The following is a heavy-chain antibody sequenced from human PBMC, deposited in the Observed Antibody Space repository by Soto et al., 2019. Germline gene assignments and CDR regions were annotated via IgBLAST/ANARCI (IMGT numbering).Heavy chain of an antibody. V-gene: IGHV3-33*01. CDR3: ARGPSVGHPVVAATFYYGMDV. Sequence: GGSLRLSCAASGFTFSSYGMHWVRQAPGKGLEWVAVIWYDGSNKYYADSVKGRFTISRDNSKNTLYLQMNSLRAEDTAVYYCARGPSVGHPVVAATFYYGMDVWGQGTTVTVSS. J-gene: IGHJ6*02. CDR1: GFTFSSYG. D-gene: IGHD2-15*01. CDR2: IWYDGSNK.